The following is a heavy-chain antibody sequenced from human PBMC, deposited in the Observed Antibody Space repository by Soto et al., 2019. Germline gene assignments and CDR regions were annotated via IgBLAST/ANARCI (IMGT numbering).Heavy chain of an antibody. Sequence: PGGSLRLSCAASGFSFRSYAMSWVRQAPGKGLEWISTLTGSSSNIYYADSVKGRFAISRDNSRNTLYLQMNSLTAEDTAVYYCANGRATYGLLTHDYWGQGTLVTVSS. CDR3: ANGRATYGLLTHDY. V-gene: IGHV3-23*01. CDR1: GFSFRSYA. J-gene: IGHJ4*02. D-gene: IGHD3-10*01. CDR2: LTGSSSNI.